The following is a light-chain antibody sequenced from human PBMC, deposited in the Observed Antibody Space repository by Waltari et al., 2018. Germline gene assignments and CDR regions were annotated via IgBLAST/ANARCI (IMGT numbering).Light chain of an antibody. J-gene: IGKJ5*01. CDR3: QQSNSFPRT. V-gene: IGKV1-12*01. Sequence: DLRLTQSPSSLSASVGDRVTITCRASQGISKWLAWYQQSPGKAPKVLSYDASTLQTGVPLRFSGSGSGRDFTLTITSLQPEDFATYYGQQSNSFPRTFGQGTRLDIK. CDR2: DAS. CDR1: QGISKW.